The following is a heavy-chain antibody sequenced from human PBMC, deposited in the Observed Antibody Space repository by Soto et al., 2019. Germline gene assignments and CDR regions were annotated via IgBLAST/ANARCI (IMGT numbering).Heavy chain of an antibody. D-gene: IGHD2-8*01. CDR3: ARPPYPGCINAVCYPLDY. J-gene: IGHJ4*02. Sequence: QVQLVQSGAELKKPGASVKMSCKASGYTFTSYYMHWVRQAPGQGLEWMGIINPSGGSKNYAQKLQGRVAMTRDTSTSTVYMELNSLRSEDTAVYYCARPPYPGCINAVCYPLDYWGQGTLVTVSS. V-gene: IGHV1-46*01. CDR2: INPSGGSK. CDR1: GYTFTSYY.